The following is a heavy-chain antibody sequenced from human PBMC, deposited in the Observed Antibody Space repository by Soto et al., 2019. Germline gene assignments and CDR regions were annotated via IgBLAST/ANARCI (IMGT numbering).Heavy chain of an antibody. CDR2: ISGSGGST. CDR3: AKTTGSWYNFDY. Sequence: EVQLLESGGGLVQPGGSLRLSCAASGFTFSSYAMSWVRQAPGKGLEWVSAISGSGGSTYYADSVKGRFTISRDNSKDTLYLQMNSLRAEDTAVYYCAKTTGSWYNFDYWGQGTLVTVSS. D-gene: IGHD6-13*01. J-gene: IGHJ4*02. V-gene: IGHV3-23*01. CDR1: GFTFSSYA.